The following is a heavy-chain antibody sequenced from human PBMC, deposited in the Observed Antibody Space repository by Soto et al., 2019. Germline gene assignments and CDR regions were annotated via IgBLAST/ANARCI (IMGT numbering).Heavy chain of an antibody. D-gene: IGHD6-13*01. CDR2: IWYDGSKK. Sequence: QVQLVESGGGVVQPGRSLRLSCAASGFTFSSYGMHWVRQAPGKGLEWVAVIWYDGSKKYYADSVKGRFTISRDDSKDTLYLQMNSLRAEDTAVYYWARDQGEQQLDLDYWGQGTLVTVSS. CDR3: ARDQGEQQLDLDY. J-gene: IGHJ4*02. V-gene: IGHV3-33*01. CDR1: GFTFSSYG.